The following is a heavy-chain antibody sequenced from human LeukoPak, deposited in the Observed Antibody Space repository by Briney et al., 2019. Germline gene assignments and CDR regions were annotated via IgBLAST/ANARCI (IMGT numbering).Heavy chain of an antibody. Sequence: GRSLRLSCAAPGFTFSNYGMHWVRQAPGKGLEWVAVIWYDGSNKYYADSVKGRITISRDNSKNTLYLQMNSLRAEDTAVYYCARDFGSGSFFQHWGQGTLVTVSS. CDR2: IWYDGSNK. V-gene: IGHV3-33*01. D-gene: IGHD3-10*01. CDR3: ARDFGSGSFFQH. J-gene: IGHJ1*01. CDR1: GFTFSNYG.